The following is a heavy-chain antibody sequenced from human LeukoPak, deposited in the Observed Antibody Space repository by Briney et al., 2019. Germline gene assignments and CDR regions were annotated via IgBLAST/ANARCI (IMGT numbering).Heavy chain of an antibody. V-gene: IGHV3-23*01. CDR2: IDASGGST. Sequence: QTGGSLRLSCAASGFTFSNYAMNWVRQAPGKGLEWVSSIDASGGSTYYADSVKGRFSISRDNSKNTFFLQMNTLRAADTAVYYCAKGSGSSWYGWFAPWGQGTLVTVSS. D-gene: IGHD6-13*01. CDR1: GFTFSNYA. J-gene: IGHJ5*02. CDR3: AKGSGSSWYGWFAP.